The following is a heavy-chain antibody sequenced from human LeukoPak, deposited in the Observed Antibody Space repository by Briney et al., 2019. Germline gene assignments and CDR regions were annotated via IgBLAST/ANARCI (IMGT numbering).Heavy chain of an antibody. J-gene: IGHJ4*02. CDR2: ISSSSSYI. D-gene: IGHD3-22*01. Sequence: GGSLRLSCAASGFTFSSYSMNWVRQAPGKGLEWVSSISSSSSYIYYADSVKGRFTISRDNAKNSLYLQMNSLRAEDTAVYYCARGNYYDSSGYYPLFDYWGQGTLVTVSS. CDR1: GFTFSSYS. CDR3: ARGNYYDSSGYYPLFDY. V-gene: IGHV3-21*01.